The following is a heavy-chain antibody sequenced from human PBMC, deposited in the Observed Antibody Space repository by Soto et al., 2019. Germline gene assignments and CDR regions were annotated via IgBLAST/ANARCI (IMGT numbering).Heavy chain of an antibody. D-gene: IGHD3-10*01. CDR2: ISWNSGSI. CDR3: AKDTAIRGRPLSYYGSGSSPNYFDY. CDR1: GFTFDDYA. J-gene: IGHJ4*02. Sequence: GGSLRLSCAASGFTFDDYAMHWVRQAPGKGLEWVSGISWNSGSIGYADSVKGRFTISRDNAKNSLYLQMNSLRAEDTALYYCAKDTAIRGRPLSYYGSGSSPNYFDYWGQGTLVTVSS. V-gene: IGHV3-9*01.